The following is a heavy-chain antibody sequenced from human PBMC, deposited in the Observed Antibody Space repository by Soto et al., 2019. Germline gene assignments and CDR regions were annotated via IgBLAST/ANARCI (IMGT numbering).Heavy chain of an antibody. Sequence: GGSLRLSCAASGFTFSSYGMHWVRQAPGKGLEWVAVIWYDGSNKYYADSVKGRFTISRDNSKNTLYLQMNSLRAEDTAVYYCARDKARGYSYGPNFDYWGQGTLVTVSS. CDR1: GFTFSSYG. CDR2: IWYDGSNK. CDR3: ARDKARGYSYGPNFDY. V-gene: IGHV3-33*01. J-gene: IGHJ4*02. D-gene: IGHD5-18*01.